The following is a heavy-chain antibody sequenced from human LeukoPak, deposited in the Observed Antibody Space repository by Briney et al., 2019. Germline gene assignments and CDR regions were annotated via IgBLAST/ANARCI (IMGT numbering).Heavy chain of an antibody. CDR1: GFSVSNNH. CDR3: ARERFARDSSGAILDY. CDR2: ISYDGSNK. J-gene: IGHJ4*02. D-gene: IGHD3-22*01. V-gene: IGHV3-30-3*01. Sequence: GGSLRLSCAASGFSVSNNHMTWVRQAPGKGLEWVAVISYDGSNKYYADSVKGRFTISRDNSKNTLYLQMNSLRAEDTAVYYCARERFARDSSGAILDYWGQGTLVTVSS.